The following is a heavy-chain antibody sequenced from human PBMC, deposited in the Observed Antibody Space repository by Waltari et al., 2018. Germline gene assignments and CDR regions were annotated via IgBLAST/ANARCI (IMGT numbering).Heavy chain of an antibody. Sequence: EVQMVESGGGLVQPGRSLRPSWTASGFTFDDYSMHWVRQAPGKGLEWVSGISWNSGSIGYAGSVKGRFTISRDNAKNSLYLQMNSLRAEDMALYYCAKGHISNDFWSGSLDFWGQGTLVTVSS. D-gene: IGHD3-3*01. CDR3: AKGHISNDFWSGSLDF. V-gene: IGHV3-9*03. CDR1: GFTFDDYS. CDR2: ISWNSGSI. J-gene: IGHJ4*02.